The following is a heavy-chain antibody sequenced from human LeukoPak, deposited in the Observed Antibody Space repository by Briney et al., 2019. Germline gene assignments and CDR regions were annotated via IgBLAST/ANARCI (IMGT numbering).Heavy chain of an antibody. D-gene: IGHD5-12*01. V-gene: IGHV4-39*07. CDR3: ARGYSGYDPTYFDY. J-gene: IGHJ4*02. CDR1: DGSISSTSYY. Sequence: PSETLSLTCTVSDGSISSTSYYWGWIRQPPGKGLEWIGSIYYSGSTYYNPSLKSRVTISEDTSKNQFSLKLSSVTAADTAVYYCARGYSGYDPTYFDYWGQGTLVTVSS. CDR2: IYYSGST.